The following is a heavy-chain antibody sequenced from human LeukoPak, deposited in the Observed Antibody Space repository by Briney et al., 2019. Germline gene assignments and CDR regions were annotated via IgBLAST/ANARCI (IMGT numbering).Heavy chain of an antibody. CDR1: GGSISSYY. CDR2: IYYSGST. CDR3: ARPIQPGYFGY. D-gene: IGHD5-18*01. V-gene: IGHV4-59*04. Sequence: SETLSLTCTVSGGSISSYYWSWIRQPPGKGLEWIGYIYYSGSTYYNPSLKSRVTISLDTSNNQFSLKLSSVTAADTAVYYCARPIQPGYFGYWGQGTLVTVSS. J-gene: IGHJ4*02.